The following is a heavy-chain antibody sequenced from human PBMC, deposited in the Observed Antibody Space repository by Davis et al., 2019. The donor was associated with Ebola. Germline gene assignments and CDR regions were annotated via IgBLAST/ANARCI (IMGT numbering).Heavy chain of an antibody. CDR2: ISQSGST. CDR1: GGSISSYY. J-gene: IGHJ6*02. CDR3: ARGRVVVVAAKPYYYYGMDV. D-gene: IGHD2-15*01. Sequence: MPSETLSLTCTVSGGSISSYYWSWVRQPPGKGLEWIGEISQSGSTNYNPSLKSRVTISVDTSKNQFSLKLSSVTAADTAVYYCARGRVVVVAAKPYYYYGMDVWGQGTTVTVSS. V-gene: IGHV4-34*01.